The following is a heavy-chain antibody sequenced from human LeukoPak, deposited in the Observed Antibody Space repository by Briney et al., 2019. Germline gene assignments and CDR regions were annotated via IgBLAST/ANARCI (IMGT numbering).Heavy chain of an antibody. CDR3: ASAGSGYYPDAFDI. CDR2: IKQDGSEK. Sequence: GGSLRLSCAASGFTFRTYAMSWVRQAPGKGLEWVASIKQDGSEKYYVDSVKGRFTISRDNAKNSLYLEMNSLRAEDTAVYYCASAGSGYYPDAFDIWGQGTMVTVSS. CDR1: GFTFRTYA. D-gene: IGHD3-22*01. J-gene: IGHJ3*02. V-gene: IGHV3-7*01.